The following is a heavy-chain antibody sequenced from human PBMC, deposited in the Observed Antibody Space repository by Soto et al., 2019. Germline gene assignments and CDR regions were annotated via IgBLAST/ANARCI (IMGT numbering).Heavy chain of an antibody. V-gene: IGHV1-46*01. CDR3: ARVGVVVVAATNAFDI. D-gene: IGHD2-15*01. Sequence: ASVKVSCKASGYTFTSFYIHWVRQAPGQGLEWMAIINPSGGSTNYAQKFQGRITLTRDTSTSTVYMELSSLRSEDTAVYYCARVGVVVVAATNAFDIWGQGTMVTVSS. CDR2: INPSGGST. CDR1: GYTFTSFY. J-gene: IGHJ3*02.